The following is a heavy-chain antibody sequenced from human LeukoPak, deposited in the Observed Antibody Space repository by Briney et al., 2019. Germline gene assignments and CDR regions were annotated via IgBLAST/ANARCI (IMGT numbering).Heavy chain of an antibody. CDR3: ARDLGNSGSPDY. CDR1: GFTFSNYG. V-gene: IGHV3-21*01. J-gene: IGHJ4*02. D-gene: IGHD1-26*01. CDR2: ISSSSSYI. Sequence: GGSLRLSCAASGFTFSNYGMHWVRQAPGRGLEWVSSISSSSSYIYYADSVKGRFTISRDNAKNSLYLQMNSLRAEDTAVYYCARDLGNSGSPDYWGQETLVTVSS.